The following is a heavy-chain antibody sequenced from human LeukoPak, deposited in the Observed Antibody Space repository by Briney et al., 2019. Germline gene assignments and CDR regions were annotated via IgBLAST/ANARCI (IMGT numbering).Heavy chain of an antibody. J-gene: IGHJ4*02. D-gene: IGHD2-15*01. V-gene: IGHV4-34*01. CDR2: INHSGST. CDR3: ARGGGYCSGGSCYSLYYFDY. Sequence: SETLSLTCAVYGGSFSGYNWNWIRQPPGKGLEWIGEINHSGSTNYKPSLKSRVTISVDTSKNQFSLKLSSVTAADTAVYYCARGGGYCSGGSCYSLYYFDYWGQGTLVTVSS. CDR1: GGSFSGYN.